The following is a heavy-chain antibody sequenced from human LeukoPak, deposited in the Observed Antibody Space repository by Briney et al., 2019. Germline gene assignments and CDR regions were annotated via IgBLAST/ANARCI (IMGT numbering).Heavy chain of an antibody. V-gene: IGHV3-30*03. Sequence: GRSLRLSCAASGFTFSSYGMHWVRQALGKGLEWVAVISYDGSNKYYADSVKGRFTISRDNSKNTLYLQMNSLRAEDTAVYYCASALNYYGPFDYWGQGTLVTVSS. CDR1: GFTFSSYG. CDR2: ISYDGSNK. J-gene: IGHJ4*02. D-gene: IGHD3-10*01. CDR3: ASALNYYGPFDY.